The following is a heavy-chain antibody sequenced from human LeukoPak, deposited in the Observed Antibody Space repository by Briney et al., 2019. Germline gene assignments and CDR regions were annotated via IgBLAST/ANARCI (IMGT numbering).Heavy chain of an antibody. CDR2: IYHSGST. V-gene: IGHV4-30-2*01. CDR3: ARDSLGAKGAFDY. J-gene: IGHJ4*02. Sequence: SETLSLTCAVSGGSISSGGYSWSWIRQPPGKGLEWIGYIYHSGSTYYNPSLKSRVTISVDRSKNQFSLKLSSVTAADTAVYYCARDSLGAKGAFDYWGQGTLVTVSS. CDR1: GGSISSGGYS. D-gene: IGHD3-16*01.